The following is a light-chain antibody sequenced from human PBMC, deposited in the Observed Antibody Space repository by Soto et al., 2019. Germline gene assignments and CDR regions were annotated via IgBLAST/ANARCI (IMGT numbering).Light chain of an antibody. Sequence: EIVLTQSPGTLSLSPGERATLSCRASQSVSSRLAWYQQRPGQAPRLLISGASTRATGIPARFSGSGSGTEFTLTISSLQSEDFAVYYCQQYNNWWTFGQGTKVDI. V-gene: IGKV3-15*01. CDR2: GAS. J-gene: IGKJ1*01. CDR3: QQYNNWWT. CDR1: QSVSSR.